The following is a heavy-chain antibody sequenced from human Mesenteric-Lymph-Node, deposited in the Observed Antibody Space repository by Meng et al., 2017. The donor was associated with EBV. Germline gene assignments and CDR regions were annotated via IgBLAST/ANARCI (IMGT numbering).Heavy chain of an antibody. D-gene: IGHD6-19*01. Sequence: LESGPALLKPSQTPSLTCAVSGGSISSGGYYWSWMRQPPGKGLEWIGYIYYSGSTYYNPSLKSRVTISVDTSKNQFSLKLSSVTAADTAVYYCARVEQWLLYFDYWGQGTLVTVSS. CDR3: ARVEQWLLYFDY. CDR2: IYYSGST. CDR1: GGSISSGGYY. V-gene: IGHV4-30-4*01. J-gene: IGHJ4*02.